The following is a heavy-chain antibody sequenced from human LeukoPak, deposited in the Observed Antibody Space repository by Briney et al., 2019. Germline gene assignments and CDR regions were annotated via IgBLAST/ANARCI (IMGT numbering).Heavy chain of an antibody. V-gene: IGHV3-11*01. D-gene: IGHD2-21*02. Sequence: GSLRLSCAASGFTFSDYYMSWIRQAPGKGLEWVSYISSSGSTIYYADSVKGRFTISRDNAKNSPYLQMNSLRAEDTAVYYCARDSLEYFAYCGGDCYHDAFDIWGQGTMVTVSS. CDR1: GFTFSDYY. CDR3: ARDSLEYFAYCGGDCYHDAFDI. J-gene: IGHJ3*02. CDR2: ISSSGSTI.